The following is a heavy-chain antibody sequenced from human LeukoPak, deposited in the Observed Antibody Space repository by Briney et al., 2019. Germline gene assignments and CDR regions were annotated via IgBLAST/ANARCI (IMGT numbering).Heavy chain of an antibody. Sequence: ASVKVSCKASGYTFTSYYMHWVRQAPGQGLEWMGIINPSGGSTSYAQKFQGRVTMTRDTSTSTVYMELSSLRSEDTAVYYCATDYGDHRRSGYYYGMDVWGQGTTVTVSS. V-gene: IGHV1-46*01. CDR3: ATDYGDHRRSGYYYGMDV. J-gene: IGHJ6*02. CDR1: GYTFTSYY. CDR2: INPSGGST. D-gene: IGHD4-17*01.